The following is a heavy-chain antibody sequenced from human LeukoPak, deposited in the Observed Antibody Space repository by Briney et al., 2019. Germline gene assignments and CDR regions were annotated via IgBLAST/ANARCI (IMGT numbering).Heavy chain of an antibody. CDR3: VKGGHKLDIQTTHYYYGLDV. Sequence: GGSLRLSCVASGFTLSDHWMYWVRQGPSRGLAHVSRVESDASRTTYADSVKGRFTISRDDAKNTMYLQMNSQRVEDTAVYYCVKGGHKLDIQTTHYYYGLDVWGQGTTVAVS. J-gene: IGHJ6*02. CDR2: VESDASRT. D-gene: IGHD5-12*01. CDR1: GFTLSDHW. V-gene: IGHV3-74*03.